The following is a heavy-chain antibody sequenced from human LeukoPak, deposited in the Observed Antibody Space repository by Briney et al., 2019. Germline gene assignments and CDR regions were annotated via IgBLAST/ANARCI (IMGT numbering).Heavy chain of an antibody. CDR2: IYYSGST. D-gene: IGHD3-22*01. CDR3: ACLTTADAFDI. V-gene: IGHV4-59*01. J-gene: IGHJ3*02. CDR1: GASISSYY. Sequence: SETLSLTCTVSGASISSYYWSWIRQPPGKGLEWIGYIYYSGSTNYNPSLKSRVTFSVDTSKNQFSLKLISVTAADTAVYYCACLTTADAFDIWGQGTMVTVSS.